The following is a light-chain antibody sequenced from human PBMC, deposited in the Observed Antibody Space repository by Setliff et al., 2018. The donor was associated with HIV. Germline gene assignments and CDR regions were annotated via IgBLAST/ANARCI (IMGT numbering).Light chain of an antibody. CDR1: SSNIGAYE. V-gene: IGLV1-40*01. CDR2: GNN. Sequence: QSDLAQPPSVSGAPGQRITISCTGSSSNIGAYEVHWYQQLPGTAPKLLIYGNNLWHSGVPDRFSGSKSGTSASLAITGLQPEDEGDYYCQSYDSLSGSRVFGTGTKVTVL. J-gene: IGLJ1*01. CDR3: QSYDSLSGSRV.